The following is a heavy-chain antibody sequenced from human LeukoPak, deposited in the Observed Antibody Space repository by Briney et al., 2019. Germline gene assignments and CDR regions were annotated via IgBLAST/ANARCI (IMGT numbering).Heavy chain of an antibody. Sequence: GRSLRLSCAASGFTFSSYAMHWVRQAPGKGLEWVAVISYDGSNKYYADSMKGRFTISRDNSKNTLYLQMNSLRAEDTAVYYCARDFEVTTMTTSRFDYWGQGTPVTVSS. CDR2: ISYDGSNK. J-gene: IGHJ4*02. CDR1: GFTFSSYA. V-gene: IGHV3-30*04. CDR3: ARDFEVTTMTTSRFDY. D-gene: IGHD4-17*01.